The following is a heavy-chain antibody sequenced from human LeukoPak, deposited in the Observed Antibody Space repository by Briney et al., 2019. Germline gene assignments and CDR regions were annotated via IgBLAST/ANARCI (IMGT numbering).Heavy chain of an antibody. CDR1: GGSISSDSYF. CDR2: IYTSGTT. V-gene: IGHV4-61*02. J-gene: IGHJ2*01. Sequence: SQTLSLTCTVSGGSISSDSYFWNWIRQPAGKGLEWIGRIYTSGTTNSNPSLGSRVTISVDTSKNQFSLNLSSVTAADTAVYYCARAWTYYYDSSGYYGVPGWHFDLWGRGTLVTVSS. CDR3: ARAWTYYYDSSGYYGVPGWHFDL. D-gene: IGHD3-22*01.